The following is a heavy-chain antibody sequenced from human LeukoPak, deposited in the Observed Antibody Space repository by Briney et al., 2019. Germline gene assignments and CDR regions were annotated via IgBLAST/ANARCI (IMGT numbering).Heavy chain of an antibody. V-gene: IGHV5-51*01. Sequence: GKSLKISCKASGYTFTNYWIGWVRQMPGQGLGWMGSIYPGDSDTRYNPSFQGQVTISADKSITTAYLQWSSPKASDTAMYYCARNGYTSTWDFDYWGQGTLATVSS. CDR1: GYTFTNYW. J-gene: IGHJ4*02. CDR3: ARNGYTSTWDFDY. CDR2: IYPGDSDT. D-gene: IGHD6-13*01.